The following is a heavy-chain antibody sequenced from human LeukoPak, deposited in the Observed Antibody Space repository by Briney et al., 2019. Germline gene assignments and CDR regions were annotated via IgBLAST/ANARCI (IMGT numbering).Heavy chain of an antibody. CDR1: GFTFDDYG. J-gene: IGHJ4*02. Sequence: PGGSLRLSCAASGFTFDDYGMSWVRQAPGKGLEWVSGINWNGASTGYADSVKGRFTISRDNAKNTLYLQMNSLRAEDTAVYYCASASSHRIAAGGDYWGQGTLVTVSS. CDR2: INWNGAST. D-gene: IGHD6-13*01. CDR3: ASASSHRIAAGGDY. V-gene: IGHV3-20*04.